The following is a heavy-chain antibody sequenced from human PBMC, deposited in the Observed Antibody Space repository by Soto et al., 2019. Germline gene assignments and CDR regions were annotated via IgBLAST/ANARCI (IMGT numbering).Heavy chain of an antibody. CDR2: ISGSSRTI. V-gene: IGHV3-48*02. CDR3: ARLVGATTYYYYGMDV. CDR1: GFTFSSYS. D-gene: IGHD1-26*01. J-gene: IGHJ6*02. Sequence: EVQLVESGGGLVQPGGSLSLSCAASGFTFSSYSMNWVRQAPGKGLEWVSYISGSSRTIYYADSVKGRFSISRDNAKNSLYLQMSSLRDEDTAVYFCARLVGATTYYYYGMDVWGQGTTVTVSS.